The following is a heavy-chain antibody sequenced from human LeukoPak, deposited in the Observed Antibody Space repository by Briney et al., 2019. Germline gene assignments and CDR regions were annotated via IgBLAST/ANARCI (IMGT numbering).Heavy chain of an antibody. CDR1: GGSSSGYY. J-gene: IGHJ4*02. V-gene: IGHV4-34*01. D-gene: IGHD2-15*01. CDR3: ARGQGGPDY. Sequence: SETLSLTCAVYGGSSSGYYWSWIRQPPGKGLEWIGEINHSGSTNYNPSLKSRVTISVDTSKNQFSLKLSSVTAADTAVYYCARGQGGPDYWGQGTLVTVSS. CDR2: INHSGST.